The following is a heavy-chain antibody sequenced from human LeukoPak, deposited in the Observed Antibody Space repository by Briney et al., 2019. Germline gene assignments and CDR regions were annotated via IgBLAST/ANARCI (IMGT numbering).Heavy chain of an antibody. D-gene: IGHD3-3*01. V-gene: IGHV4-34*01. Sequence: SETLSLTCAVYGGSFSGYYWSWIRQPPGKGLEWIGEINHSGSTNYNPSLKSQVTISVDTSKNQFSLKLSSVTAADTAVYYCARDFRGGYDFWSGYYTPYYFDYWGQGTLVTVSP. CDR1: GGSFSGYY. CDR3: ARDFRGGYDFWSGYYTPYYFDY. J-gene: IGHJ4*02. CDR2: INHSGST.